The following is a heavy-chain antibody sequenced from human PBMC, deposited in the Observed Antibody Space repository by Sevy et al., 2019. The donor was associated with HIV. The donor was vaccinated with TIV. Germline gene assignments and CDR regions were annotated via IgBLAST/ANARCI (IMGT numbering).Heavy chain of an antibody. D-gene: IGHD1-7*01. V-gene: IGHV4-31*03. J-gene: IGHJ4*02. CDR3: ASGGGLELPIDY. CDR1: GGSISSGGYY. CDR2: TYYSGST. Sequence: SETLSLTCTVSGGSISSGGYYWSWIRQHPGKGLEGIGYTYYSGSTYYNPSLKSRVTISVDTSKNQFSLKLSSVTAADTAGCYGASGGGLELPIDYWGPGTLVTVSS.